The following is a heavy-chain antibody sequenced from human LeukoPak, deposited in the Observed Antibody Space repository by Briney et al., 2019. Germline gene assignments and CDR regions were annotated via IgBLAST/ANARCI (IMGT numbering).Heavy chain of an antibody. CDR2: FYYVGST. V-gene: IGHV4-39*01. Sequence: TSETLSLTCTVSGGSISSTNYFWGWIRQPPGKGLEWIGSFYYVGSTHYNSSLKSRVTLSVDTSKSQFSLKLNSVTAADTAVYYCARGDMTGTNFDFWGQGTLVTVSS. D-gene: IGHD1-7*01. J-gene: IGHJ4*02. CDR3: ARGDMTGTNFDF. CDR1: GGSISSTNYF.